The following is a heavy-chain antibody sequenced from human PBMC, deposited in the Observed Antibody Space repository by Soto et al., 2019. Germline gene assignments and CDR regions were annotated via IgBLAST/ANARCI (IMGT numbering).Heavy chain of an antibody. CDR3: ARSAISVLMRGWFDP. Sequence: QVQLQESGPGLVKPSQTLSLTCTVSGGSISSGGYYWSWIRQHPGKGLEWIGYIYYSGSTYYNPSLKSRVTISVDTSKNQFSLKLSSVTAADTAVYYCARSAISVLMRGWFDPWGQGTLVTVSS. CDR1: GGSISSGGYY. CDR2: IYYSGST. D-gene: IGHD2-2*02. J-gene: IGHJ5*02. V-gene: IGHV4-31*03.